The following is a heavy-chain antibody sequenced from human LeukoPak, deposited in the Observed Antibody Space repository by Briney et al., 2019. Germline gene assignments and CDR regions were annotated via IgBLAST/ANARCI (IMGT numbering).Heavy chain of an antibody. CDR1: GYTFTSYG. CDR2: ISAYNGNT. Sequence: ASVKVSCKASGYTFTSYGISWVRQAPGQGLEWMGWISAYNGNTNYAQKLQGRVTMTTDTSTSTAYMELRSLRSDDTAVYYCARVTMVRGNRGGGYYYYMDVWGKGTTVTVSS. CDR3: ARVTMVRGNRGGGYYYYMDV. V-gene: IGHV1-18*01. D-gene: IGHD3-10*01. J-gene: IGHJ6*03.